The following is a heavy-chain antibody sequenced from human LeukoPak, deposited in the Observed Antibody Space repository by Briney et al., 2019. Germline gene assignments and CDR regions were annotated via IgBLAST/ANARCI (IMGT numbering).Heavy chain of an antibody. CDR3: ARHNSTMIVEY. V-gene: IGHV4-59*08. D-gene: IGHD3-22*01. Sequence: SETRSLTCTVSGGSISSYYWSWIRQPPGKGLEWIGYIYYTGSTNYNPSLKSRVTISVDTSKNQFSLKLSSVTAADTAVYYCARHNSTMIVEYWGQGTLVTVSS. J-gene: IGHJ4*02. CDR1: GGSISSYY. CDR2: IYYTGST.